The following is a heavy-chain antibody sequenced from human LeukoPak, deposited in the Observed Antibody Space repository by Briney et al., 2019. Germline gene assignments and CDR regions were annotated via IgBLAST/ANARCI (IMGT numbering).Heavy chain of an antibody. CDR2: ISSSGSTI. CDR1: GFTFSDYY. CDR3: ARDSMYYYDSSSYYYNCAFDI. Sequence: GGSLRLSCAASGFTFSDYYMSWIRQAPGKGLEWVSYISSSGSTIYYADSVKGRFTISRDNAKNSLYLQMNSLRAEDTAVYYCARDSMYYYDSSSYYYNCAFDIWGQGTMVTVSS. J-gene: IGHJ3*02. D-gene: IGHD3-22*01. V-gene: IGHV3-11*04.